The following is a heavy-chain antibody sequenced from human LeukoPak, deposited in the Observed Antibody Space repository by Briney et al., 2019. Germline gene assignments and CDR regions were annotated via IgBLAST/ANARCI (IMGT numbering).Heavy chain of an antibody. Sequence: GGSLRLSCAASGFTFSSYWMSWVRQAPGKGLEWVANIKQDGSEKYYVDSVKGRFTISRDNAKNSLYLQMNSLRAEDTAVYYCARAVNYYDSSGYYWTNWFDPWGQGTLVTVSP. V-gene: IGHV3-7*01. D-gene: IGHD3-22*01. CDR2: IKQDGSEK. J-gene: IGHJ5*02. CDR3: ARAVNYYDSSGYYWTNWFDP. CDR1: GFTFSSYW.